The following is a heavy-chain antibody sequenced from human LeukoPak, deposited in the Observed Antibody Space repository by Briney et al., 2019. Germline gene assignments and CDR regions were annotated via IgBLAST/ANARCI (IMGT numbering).Heavy chain of an antibody. Sequence: SETLSLTCTVSGGSISSSSYYWGWIRQPPGKGLEWIGSTYYSGSTYYNPSLKSRVTISVDTSKNQFSLRLTSVTAADTAVYYCARQTGSGLFILPGGQGKLVTVSS. CDR3: ARQTGSGLFILP. J-gene: IGHJ4*02. D-gene: IGHD3-10*01. CDR2: TYYSGST. V-gene: IGHV4-39*01. CDR1: GGSISSSSYY.